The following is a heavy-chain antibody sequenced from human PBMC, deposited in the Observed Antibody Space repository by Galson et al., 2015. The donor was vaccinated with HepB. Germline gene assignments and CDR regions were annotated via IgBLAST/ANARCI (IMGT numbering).Heavy chain of an antibody. CDR3: ARDKGVLIAAAGVFDY. Sequence: SLRLSCAASGFSFSDYWMDWVRQAPGKGLEWVVSIKRDGSERYYVDSVKGRFTISRDNAKNSLYLQMHSLRAEDTAVYYCARDKGVLIAAAGVFDYWGRGALVTVSS. CDR2: IKRDGSER. V-gene: IGHV3-7*03. CDR1: GFSFSDYW. J-gene: IGHJ4*02. D-gene: IGHD6-13*01.